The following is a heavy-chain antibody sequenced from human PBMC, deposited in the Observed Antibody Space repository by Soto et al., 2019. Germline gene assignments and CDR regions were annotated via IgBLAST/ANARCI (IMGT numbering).Heavy chain of an antibody. V-gene: IGHV3-30-3*01. CDR1: GFTFSTYA. Sequence: QVQLVESGGGVVQPGRSLRLSCTASGFTFSTYAIQWVRQAPGKGLEWVTVISQDGSKKYYADSVKGRFTISRDTSKNTLYLQMNSLRTEDTAVYYCARARFSNSVRDYWGQGTMVTVSS. D-gene: IGHD3-10*01. CDR3: ARARFSNSVRDY. CDR2: ISQDGSKK. J-gene: IGHJ4*02.